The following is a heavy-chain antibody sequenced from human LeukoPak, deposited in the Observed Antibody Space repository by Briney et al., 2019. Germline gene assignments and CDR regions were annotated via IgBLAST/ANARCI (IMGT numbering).Heavy chain of an antibody. Sequence: SETLSLTCAVYGGSFSGYYWSWLRQPPGKGVEGLGEINHSGSTNYNPSLKSRVTISVDTSKNQFSLKLSSVIAADTAVYYCARGIAAAGRSVWFDPWGQGTLVTVSS. CDR2: INHSGST. CDR3: ARGIAAAGRSVWFDP. J-gene: IGHJ5*02. D-gene: IGHD6-13*01. CDR1: GGSFSGYY. V-gene: IGHV4-34*01.